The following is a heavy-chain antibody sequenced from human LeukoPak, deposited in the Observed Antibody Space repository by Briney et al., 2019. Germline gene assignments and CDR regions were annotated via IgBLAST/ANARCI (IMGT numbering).Heavy chain of an antibody. V-gene: IGHV3-74*01. CDR3: ARDAPGNTALDY. J-gene: IGHJ4*02. CDR2: INGYGSST. CDR1: GFTFISYW. Sequence: GGSLRPSCAASGFTFISYWMHWVRQAPGKGLVWVSRINGYGSSTDFADSVKGRFTISRDNAKNTLCLQMNSLRAEDTAVYYCARDAPGNTALDYWGQGTLVTVSS. D-gene: IGHD5-18*01.